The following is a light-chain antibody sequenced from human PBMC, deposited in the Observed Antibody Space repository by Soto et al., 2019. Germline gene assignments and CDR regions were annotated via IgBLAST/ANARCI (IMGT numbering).Light chain of an antibody. Sequence: EIVLTQSPGTLSLSPGERATLSCRASQSISISYLAWYQQKPGQAPRLLIYDASSRATGIPDRFSGSGSGTDFTLTISRLEPEDFAVYYCQQYGSAPRTFGQGTKVDIK. CDR2: DAS. V-gene: IGKV3-20*01. CDR1: QSISISY. CDR3: QQYGSAPRT. J-gene: IGKJ1*01.